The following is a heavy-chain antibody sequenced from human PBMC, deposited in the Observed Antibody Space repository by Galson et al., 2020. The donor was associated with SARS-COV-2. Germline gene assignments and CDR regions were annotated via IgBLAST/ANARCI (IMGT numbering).Heavy chain of an antibody. CDR2: ISYDGSNK. V-gene: IGHV3-30*04. Sequence: GGSLRLSCAASGFTFSSYDMHWVRQAPGKGLEWVAVISYDGSNKYYADSVKGRFTISRDNSKNTLYLQMNSLRAEDTAVYYCARDLGGYVDYWGQGTLVTVSS. CDR1: GFTFSSYD. J-gene: IGHJ4*02. CDR3: ARDLGGYVDY. D-gene: IGHD2-15*01.